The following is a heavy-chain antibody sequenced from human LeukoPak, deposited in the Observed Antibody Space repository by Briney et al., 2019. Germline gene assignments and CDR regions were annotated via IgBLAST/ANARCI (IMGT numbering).Heavy chain of an antibody. V-gene: IGHV3-64*04. Sequence: GGSLKLSCSASGFTFSRYAMHWVRQAPGKGLEYVSAISSNGGSTYYADSVKGRFTISRDNSKNTLYLQMNSLRAEDTAVYYCARAGDGLGDYFDYWGQGTLVTVSS. CDR3: ARAGDGLGDYFDY. J-gene: IGHJ4*02. D-gene: IGHD3-10*01. CDR2: ISSNGGST. CDR1: GFTFSRYA.